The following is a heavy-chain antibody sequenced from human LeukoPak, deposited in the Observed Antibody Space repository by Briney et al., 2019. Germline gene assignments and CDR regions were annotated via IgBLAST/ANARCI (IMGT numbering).Heavy chain of an antibody. J-gene: IGHJ4*02. CDR2: IYYSVST. D-gene: IGHD3-16*01. CDR1: GGSISSYY. V-gene: IGHV4-39*01. CDR3: ARHDWGAADY. Sequence: SETLSLTRTVSGGSISSYYWGWIRQPPGKGLEWIGSIYYSVSTYYNPSLKGRVTISVDTSKNQFSLKLSSGTAADTAVYYCARHDWGAADYWGQGTLVTVSS.